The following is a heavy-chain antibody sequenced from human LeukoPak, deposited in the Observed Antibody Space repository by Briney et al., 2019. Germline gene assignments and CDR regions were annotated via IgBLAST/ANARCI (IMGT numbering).Heavy chain of an antibody. CDR2: IRGSGAGT. CDR3: GRDPNGDYIGAFEFQR. J-gene: IGHJ1*01. Sequence: GGSLRLSCAASGFTFSSYGMHWVRQAPGKGLEWVSAIRGSGAGTHYADSVKGRFTISRDNSRNILYLQMNSLRGEDTALYYCGRDPNGDYIGAFEFQRWGQGTLVSVSS. D-gene: IGHD4-17*01. CDR1: GFTFSSYG. V-gene: IGHV3-23*01.